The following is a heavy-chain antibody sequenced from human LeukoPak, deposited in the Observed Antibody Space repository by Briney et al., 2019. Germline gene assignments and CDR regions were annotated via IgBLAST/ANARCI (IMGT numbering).Heavy chain of an antibody. CDR2: IYTSGST. J-gene: IGHJ4*02. D-gene: IGHD1-26*01. CDR3: ARDSKHLRIVGITQTGCDY. V-gene: IGHV4-61*02. CDR1: GGSISSGSYY. Sequence: SETLSLTCTVSGGSISSGSYYWSWIRQPAGKGLEWIGRIYTSGSTNYNPSLKSRVTISVDTSKNQFSLKLSSVTAADTAVYYCARDSKHLRIVGITQTGCDYWGQGTLVTVSS.